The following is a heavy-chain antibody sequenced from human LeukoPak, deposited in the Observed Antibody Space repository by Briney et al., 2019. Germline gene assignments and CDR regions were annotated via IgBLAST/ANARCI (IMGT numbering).Heavy chain of an antibody. V-gene: IGHV1-18*01. D-gene: IGHD1-1*01. CDR1: GYSFSTYS. CDR3: AREDGGNDFFDF. J-gene: IGHJ4*02. CDR2: IIPYSGNA. Sequence: ASVKVSCKASGYSFSTYSISWVRQAPGQGLEWLGSIIPYSGNANSAESLQARVTLTTATSTNTAYLELRSLRSDDTAVYYCAREDGGNDFFDFWGQGSLVTVSS.